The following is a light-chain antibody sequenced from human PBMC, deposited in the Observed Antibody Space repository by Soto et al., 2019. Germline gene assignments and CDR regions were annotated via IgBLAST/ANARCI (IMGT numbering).Light chain of an antibody. CDR1: QSVNSW. CDR3: QQYNSYAIFT. CDR2: KAS. V-gene: IGKV1-5*03. J-gene: IGKJ3*01. Sequence: DIQMTQSPSTLSASVGDRVIITCRASQSVNSWLAWYQQKPGKAPKLLIYKASSLDSGVPSRFSGSGSGTEFTLTISSLQPEDFATYYCQQYNSYAIFTFGPGTKVDIK.